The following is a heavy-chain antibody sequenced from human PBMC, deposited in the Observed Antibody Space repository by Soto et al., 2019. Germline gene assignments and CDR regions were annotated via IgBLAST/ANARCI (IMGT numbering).Heavy chain of an antibody. J-gene: IGHJ4*02. Sequence: GSLRLSCAASGFTFRSYWMQWVRQAPGKGLVWVTWINSDGSSTSYADSVKGRFTISRDNAKNTLYLQMNSLRAEDTVVYYCASGGSSLSFDSWGQGTLVTASS. CDR2: INSDGSST. D-gene: IGHD6-6*01. V-gene: IGHV3-74*01. CDR1: GFTFRSYW. CDR3: ASGGSSLSFDS.